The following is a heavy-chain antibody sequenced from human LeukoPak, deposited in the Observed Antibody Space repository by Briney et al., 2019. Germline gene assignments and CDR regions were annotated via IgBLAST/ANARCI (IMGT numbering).Heavy chain of an antibody. CDR2: INPGNSDT. CDR1: GYIFSNYW. V-gene: IGHV5-51*01. Sequence: GESLKISCKGSGYIFSNYWIGWVRQMPGKGLEWMAIINPGNSDTKYNPAFQGQVTISADKTISTAYLQWGSLKASDSVMYYCARRSSSEFWGQGTLVTVSS. J-gene: IGHJ4*02. D-gene: IGHD6-6*01. CDR3: ARRSSSEF.